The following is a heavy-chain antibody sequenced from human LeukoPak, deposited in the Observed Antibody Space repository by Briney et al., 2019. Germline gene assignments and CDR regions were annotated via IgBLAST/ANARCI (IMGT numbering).Heavy chain of an antibody. J-gene: IGHJ4*02. V-gene: IGHV4-59*01. CDR3: ARFTGGSDFDY. CDR1: GGSISSYY. D-gene: IGHD2-8*02. Sequence: SETLSLTCTVSGGSISSYYWSWIRQPPGKGLEWIGCIYYSGSTNYNPSPKSRVTISVDTSKNQFSLKLSSVTAADTAVYYCARFTGGSDFDYWGQGTLVTVSS. CDR2: IYYSGST.